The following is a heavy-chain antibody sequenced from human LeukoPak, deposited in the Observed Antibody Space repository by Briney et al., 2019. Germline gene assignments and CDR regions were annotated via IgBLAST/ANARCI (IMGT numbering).Heavy chain of an antibody. CDR1: GYTFTGYG. Sequence: ASVKVSCKASGYTFTGYGISWVRQAPGQGLEWMGWISAYNGNTNYAQKLQGRVTMTTDTSTSTAYMELRSLRSDDTAVYYCARDTHRSSGYFLTAQNLFDYWGQGTLVTVSS. D-gene: IGHD3-22*01. CDR2: ISAYNGNT. J-gene: IGHJ4*02. V-gene: IGHV1-18*01. CDR3: ARDTHRSSGYFLTAQNLFDY.